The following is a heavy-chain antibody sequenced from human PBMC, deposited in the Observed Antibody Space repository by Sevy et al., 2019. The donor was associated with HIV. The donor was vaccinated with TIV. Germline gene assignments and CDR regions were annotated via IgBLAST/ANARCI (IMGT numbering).Heavy chain of an antibody. CDR1: EFTFSSYA. V-gene: IGHV3-23*01. CDR3: AKGFCSGATCPRDYYYYGMDV. J-gene: IGHJ6*02. CDR2: ISGSGRFT. D-gene: IGHD2-15*01. Sequence: GGSLRLSCSASEFTFSSYAMSWVRQAPGKGLEWVSSISGSGRFTYYADFVEGRFIISRDNSKNTLSVQMNSLRAEDTAVDYCAKGFCSGATCPRDYYYYGMDVWRQGTTVTVSS.